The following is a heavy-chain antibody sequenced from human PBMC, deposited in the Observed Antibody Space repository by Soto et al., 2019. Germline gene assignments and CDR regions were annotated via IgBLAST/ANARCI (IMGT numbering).Heavy chain of an antibody. D-gene: IGHD3-3*02. CDR3: ARDTETLGPRANDALDI. CDR2: INAGSGNT. Sequence: QAQLVQSGAEMKKPGASVKVSCKATGYTFSAYTMNWVRQAPGQSLEWMGWINAGSGNTKYSQNFQGRFSITRDTSASTFYMELTGLTSEDTAVYYCARDTETLGPRANDALDIWGQGTMVTVSS. V-gene: IGHV1-3*01. J-gene: IGHJ3*02. CDR1: GYTFSAYT.